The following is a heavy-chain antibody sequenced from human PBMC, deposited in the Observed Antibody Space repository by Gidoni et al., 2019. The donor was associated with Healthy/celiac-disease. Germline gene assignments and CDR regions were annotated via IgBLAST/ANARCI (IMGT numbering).Heavy chain of an antibody. Sequence: EVQLVESGGGLVKPGGSLRLSCAASGFTFSSYSMNWVRQAPGKGLEWVSSISSSSSYIYYADSVKGRFTISRDNAKNSLYLQMNSLRAEDTAVYYCAGRVGATIGALGWWGQGTLVTVSS. V-gene: IGHV3-21*01. CDR3: AGRVGATIGALGW. D-gene: IGHD1-26*01. CDR1: GFTFSSYS. J-gene: IGHJ4*02. CDR2: ISSSSSYI.